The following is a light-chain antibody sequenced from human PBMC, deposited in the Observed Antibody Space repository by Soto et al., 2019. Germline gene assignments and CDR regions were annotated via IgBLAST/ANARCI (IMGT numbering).Light chain of an antibody. CDR1: SSDVGSHNL. CDR2: EVT. V-gene: IGLV2-23*02. CDR3: RSYGGSRAV. J-gene: IGLJ7*01. Sequence: QSALTQPASVSGSPGQSITISCTGTSSDVGSHNLVSWYQQHPDQAPKLMIYEVTKRPLGVSTRFSASKSGNTASLTISGLQAEDEADYYCRSYGGSRAVFGGGTQLTVL.